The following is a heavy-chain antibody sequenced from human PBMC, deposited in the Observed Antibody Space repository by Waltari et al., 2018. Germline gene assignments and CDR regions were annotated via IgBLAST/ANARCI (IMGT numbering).Heavy chain of an antibody. CDR3: ARFPSVAAANQGYYYGMDV. Sequence: QVQLVQSGAEMKKPGSSVKVSCKASGGTFSRYATRWVRQAPGPGLEWMGGIIPIFGTANYAQKFQGRVTITADESTSTAYMELSSLRSEDTAVYYCARFPSVAAANQGYYYGMDVWGQGTTVTVSS. J-gene: IGHJ6*02. CDR2: IIPIFGTA. CDR1: GGTFSRYA. D-gene: IGHD6-13*01. V-gene: IGHV1-69*01.